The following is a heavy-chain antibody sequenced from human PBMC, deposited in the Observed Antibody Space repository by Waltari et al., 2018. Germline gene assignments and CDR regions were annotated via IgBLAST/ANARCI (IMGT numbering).Heavy chain of an antibody. Sequence: QAQLVESGGGVVQPGRSLRLSCVGSGFTFSSYAMHWVRQAPGKGLEWVAVISYDGNNIYKPDSLNGRFTISRDNSKSTLYLQMNSLRAEDTAVYYCARVGDGNNWKHEFDIWGQGTMVTVSS. D-gene: IGHD1-1*01. CDR3: ARVGDGNNWKHEFDI. J-gene: IGHJ3*02. CDR2: ISYDGNNI. CDR1: GFTFSSYA. V-gene: IGHV3-30*01.